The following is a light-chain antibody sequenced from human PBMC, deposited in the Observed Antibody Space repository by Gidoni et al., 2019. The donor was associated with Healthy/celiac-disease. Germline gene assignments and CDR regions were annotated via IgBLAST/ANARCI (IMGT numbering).Light chain of an antibody. CDR3: QQSPVG. J-gene: IGKJ3*01. CDR2: GAS. CDR1: QSVSSSY. V-gene: IGKV3-20*01. Sequence: EIVLTQSPGTLSLSPGERATLSCRASQSVSSSYLAWYQQKPGQAPRLLIYGASSRATGIPDRFSGSGSGTDFTLTISRLEPEDFAVYYCQQSPVGFGPGTKVDIK.